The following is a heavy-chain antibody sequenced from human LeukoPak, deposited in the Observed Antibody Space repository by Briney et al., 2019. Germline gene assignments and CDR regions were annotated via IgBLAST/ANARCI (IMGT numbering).Heavy chain of an antibody. D-gene: IGHD2-15*01. Sequence: GGSLRLSCAASGFTFSSYGMHWVRQAPGKGLEWVAFIRYDGSNKYYADSVKGRFAISRDNAKNTLYLRMYSLRAEDTAVYYCARVVEAASGFDYWGQGTLVTVSS. CDR1: GFTFSSYG. J-gene: IGHJ4*02. CDR2: IRYDGSNK. V-gene: IGHV3-30*02. CDR3: ARVVEAASGFDY.